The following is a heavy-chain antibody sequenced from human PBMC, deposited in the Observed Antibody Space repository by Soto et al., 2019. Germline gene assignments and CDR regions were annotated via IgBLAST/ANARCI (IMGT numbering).Heavy chain of an antibody. CDR1: GYTFTGYY. Sequence: ASVKVSCKASGYTFTGYYIHWVRQAPGQGLEWMGWINPNSGGTNYAQKFQGWVTMTRDTSISTAYMELSRLRSDDTAVYYCARDPGVGIAADGRAGDYYFDYWGQGTLVTVSS. CDR3: ARDPGVGIAADGRAGDYYFDY. CDR2: INPNSGGT. J-gene: IGHJ4*02. V-gene: IGHV1-2*04. D-gene: IGHD6-13*01.